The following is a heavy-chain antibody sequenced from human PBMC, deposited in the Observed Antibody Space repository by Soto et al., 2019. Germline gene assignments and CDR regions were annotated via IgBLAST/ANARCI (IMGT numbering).Heavy chain of an antibody. J-gene: IGHJ6*02. CDR1: GDSVSSNSAA. CDR3: ARDCGGHVVVPAAKYYYYYGMDV. D-gene: IGHD2-2*01. V-gene: IGHV6-1*01. Sequence: SQTRSLTCXISGDSVSSNSAAWNWIRQSPSRGLEWLGRTYYRSKWYNDYAVSVKSRITINPDTSKNQFSLQLNSVTPEDTAVYYCARDCGGHVVVPAAKYYYYYGMDVWGQGTTVTVSS. CDR2: TYYRSKWYN.